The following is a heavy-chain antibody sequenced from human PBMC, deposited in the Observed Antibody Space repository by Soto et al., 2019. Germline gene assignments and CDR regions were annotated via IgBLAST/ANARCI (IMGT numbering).Heavy chain of an antibody. CDR1: GGSISSGDYY. Sequence: PSETLSLTCTVSGGSISSGDYYWSWIRQPPGKGLEWIGYIYYSGSTYYNPSLKSRVTISVDTSKNQFSLKLSSVTAADTAVYYCARDLWFGELGYYYYGMDFWGQGTTVNVSS. J-gene: IGHJ6*02. CDR2: IYYSGST. CDR3: ARDLWFGELGYYYYGMDF. V-gene: IGHV4-30-4*01. D-gene: IGHD3-10*01.